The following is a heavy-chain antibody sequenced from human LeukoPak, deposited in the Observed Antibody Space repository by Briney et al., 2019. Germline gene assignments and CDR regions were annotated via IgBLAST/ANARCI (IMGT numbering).Heavy chain of an antibody. CDR1: GYSIRNGYN. CDR3: ARRGGGHYYGSGSPFYYYYYMDV. D-gene: IGHD3-10*01. CDR2: IHH. Sequence: SETLSLTCTVSGYSIRNGYNWGWIRLSPGKGLEWLGSIHHDNPSLKSRVTLSIDTSKNQFSLKLSSVTAADTAVYYCARRGGGHYYGSGSPFYYYYYMDVWGKGTAVTISS. V-gene: IGHV4-39*07. J-gene: IGHJ6*03.